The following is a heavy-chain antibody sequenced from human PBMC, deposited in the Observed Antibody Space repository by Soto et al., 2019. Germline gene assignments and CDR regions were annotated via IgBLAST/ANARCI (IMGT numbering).Heavy chain of an antibody. Sequence: QVQLVESGGGLVKPGGSLRLSCAASGFTFGDSYMSWIRQAPGKGLEWISCISYSGDTTYYAASVKGRFTVARENTKNTLYLQMNSHRAEDTAVYYCARGKRNSGHAFDIWGQGTMVTISS. J-gene: IGHJ3*02. CDR2: ISYSGDTT. CDR3: ARGKRNSGHAFDI. V-gene: IGHV3-11*01. D-gene: IGHD3-10*01. CDR1: GFTFGDSY.